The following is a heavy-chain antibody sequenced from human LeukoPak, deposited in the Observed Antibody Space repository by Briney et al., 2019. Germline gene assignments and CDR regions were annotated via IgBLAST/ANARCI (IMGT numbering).Heavy chain of an antibody. V-gene: IGHV3-30-3*01. Sequence: GGSLRLSCAASGFTFSSYAMHWVRQAPGKGLEWVAVISYDGSNKYYADSVKGRFTISRDNSKNTLYLQMNSLRAEDTAVYYCARDTSILRYFDNYFDYWGQGTLVTVSS. D-gene: IGHD3-9*01. CDR3: ARDTSILRYFDNYFDY. CDR2: ISYDGSNK. J-gene: IGHJ4*02. CDR1: GFTFSSYA.